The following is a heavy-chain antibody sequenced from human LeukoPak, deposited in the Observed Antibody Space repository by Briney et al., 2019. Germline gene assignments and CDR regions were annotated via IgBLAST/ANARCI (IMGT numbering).Heavy chain of an antibody. V-gene: IGHV3-33*01. CDR1: GFTFSSYG. J-gene: IGHJ6*02. CDR3: AREDYDFWSGYPAFYYYGMDV. Sequence: PGGSLRLSCAASGFTFSSYGMHWVRQAPGKGLEWVAVIWYDGSNKYYADSVKGRFTISRDNSKNTLYLQMNSLRAEDTAVYYCAREDYDFWSGYPAFYYYGMDVWGQGTTVTVSS. D-gene: IGHD3-3*01. CDR2: IWYDGSNK.